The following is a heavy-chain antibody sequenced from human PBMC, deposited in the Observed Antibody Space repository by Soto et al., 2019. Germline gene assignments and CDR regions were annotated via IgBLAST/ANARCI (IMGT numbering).Heavy chain of an antibody. V-gene: IGHV1-2*02. CDR3: ARGGRVGVAGSAAFDM. Sequence: QLHLVQYGAVVKKPGASVTVSCSASGYPVTAYYMHWVRQAPGRGLEWMGGINPATGAAKYTQTFQGRVTMTRDTSTSTVFMELRGLTSEDTALFYCARGGRVGVAGSAAFDMWGQGTVVTVSS. J-gene: IGHJ3*02. D-gene: IGHD3-3*01. CDR2: INPATGAA. CDR1: GYPVTAYY.